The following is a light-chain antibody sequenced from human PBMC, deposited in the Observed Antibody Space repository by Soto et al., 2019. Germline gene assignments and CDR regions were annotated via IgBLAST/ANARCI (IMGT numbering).Light chain of an antibody. J-gene: IGLJ1*01. CDR1: SSDIGVYDY. CDR3: CSYAGRYTYV. V-gene: IGLV2-11*01. CDR2: DVN. Sequence: QSVLTQPRSVSGSPGQSVTISCTGSSSDIGVYDYVSWYQQHPGKAPKVILYDVNKRPSGVPSRFSGPKSGNTASLTISGLQADDEADYYCCSYAGRYTYVFGTGTKVTVL.